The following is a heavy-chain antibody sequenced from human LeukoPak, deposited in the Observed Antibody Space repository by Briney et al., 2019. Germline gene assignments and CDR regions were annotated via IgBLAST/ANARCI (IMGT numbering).Heavy chain of an antibody. CDR1: GFTVSSNY. V-gene: IGHV3-66*01. CDR2: IYSCGST. Sequence: PGGSLRLSCAASGFTVSSNYMSWVRQAPGKGLEWVSVIYSCGSTYYADSVKGRFTISRDNSKNTLYLQMNSLRAEDTAVYYCASRGGSYLGAFDYWGQGTLVTVSS. J-gene: IGHJ4*02. CDR3: ASRGGSYLGAFDY. D-gene: IGHD1-26*01.